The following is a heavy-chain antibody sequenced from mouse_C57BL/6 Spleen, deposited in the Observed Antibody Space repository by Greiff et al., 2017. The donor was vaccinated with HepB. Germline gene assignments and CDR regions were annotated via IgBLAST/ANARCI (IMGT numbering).Heavy chain of an antibody. CDR3: ARSYYDAHYFDY. V-gene: IGHV1-50*01. Sequence: QVQLQQPGAELVKPGASVKLSCKASGYTFTSYWMQWVKQRPGQGLEWIGEIDPSDSYTNYNQKFKGKATLTVDTSSSTAYMQLSSLTSEDSAVYYCARSYYDAHYFDYWGQGTTLTVSS. CDR1: GYTFTSYW. D-gene: IGHD2-4*01. J-gene: IGHJ2*01. CDR2: IDPSDSYT.